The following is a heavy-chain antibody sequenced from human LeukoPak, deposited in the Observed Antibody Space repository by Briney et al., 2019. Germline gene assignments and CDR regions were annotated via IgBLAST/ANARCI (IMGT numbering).Heavy chain of an antibody. CDR1: GGSISSYY. J-gene: IGHJ6*02. Sequence: SETLSLTCTVSGGSISSYYWSWIRQPPGKGLERIGYIYYSGSTNYNPSLKSRVTISVDTSKNQFSLKLSPVTAADTAVYYCARATAGYYYGMDVWGQGTTVTVSS. CDR2: IYYSGST. CDR3: ARATAGYYYGMDV. D-gene: IGHD2-21*02. V-gene: IGHV4-59*01.